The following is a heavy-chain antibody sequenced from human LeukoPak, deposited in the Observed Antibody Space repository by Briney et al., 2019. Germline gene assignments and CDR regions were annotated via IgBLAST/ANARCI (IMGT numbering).Heavy chain of an antibody. J-gene: IGHJ4*02. Sequence: SETLSPTCSVSGGSVSNYYWSWIRQPPGKGLEWIGYVYYTGSTNYNPSLKSRVTMFEDKSKNQFSLRLYSVTVADTAVYYCARHFAYSSSSYFDYWGQGSLVTVSS. CDR1: GGSVSNYY. CDR3: ARHFAYSSSSYFDY. V-gene: IGHV4-59*08. D-gene: IGHD6-6*01. CDR2: VYYTGST.